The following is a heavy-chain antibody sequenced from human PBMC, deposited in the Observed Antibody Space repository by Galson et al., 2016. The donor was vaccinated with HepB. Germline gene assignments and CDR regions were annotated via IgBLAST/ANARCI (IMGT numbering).Heavy chain of an antibody. CDR2: ISGSDDTT. D-gene: IGHD5-24*01. V-gene: IGHV3-23*01. Sequence: SLRLSCAASGFTFNNYAMSWVRQAPGEGLEWVSSISGSDDTTIYADSVRGRFIISRDNSKNALYLQMNSLRAEDTAVYYCARRWATNVVSQFDCWGQGTLVTVSS. J-gene: IGHJ4*02. CDR1: GFTFNNYA. CDR3: ARRWATNVVSQFDC.